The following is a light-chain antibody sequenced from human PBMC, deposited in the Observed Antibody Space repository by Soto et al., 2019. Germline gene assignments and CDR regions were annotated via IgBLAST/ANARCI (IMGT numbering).Light chain of an antibody. Sequence: DIQMTQSPSTLSASVGDRVTITCRASQNIVNWLAWYQQKPGKAPRILIYGASTLERGVPSRFSGSGSGTEFTLTITKLQPDDFATYYCQQYNTYSATFAQGTRLEIK. J-gene: IGKJ5*01. CDR3: QQYNTYSAT. CDR2: GAS. V-gene: IGKV1-5*01. CDR1: QNIVNW.